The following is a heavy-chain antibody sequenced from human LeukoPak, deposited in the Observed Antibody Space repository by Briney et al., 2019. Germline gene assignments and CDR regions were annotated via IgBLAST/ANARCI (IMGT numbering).Heavy chain of an antibody. D-gene: IGHD2-2*01. V-gene: IGHV4-59*08. CDR1: GGSLTGYF. CDR2: VFYSGST. Sequence: PSETLSLTCTVSGGSLTGYFWSWIRQPPGKELEWIGYVFYSGSTRYNPSLKSRVTTSVDTSKNQFSLRLTSVTAADTAVYYCARQGAITYAYFDHWSQGTLVTVSS. J-gene: IGHJ4*02. CDR3: ARQGAITYAYFDH.